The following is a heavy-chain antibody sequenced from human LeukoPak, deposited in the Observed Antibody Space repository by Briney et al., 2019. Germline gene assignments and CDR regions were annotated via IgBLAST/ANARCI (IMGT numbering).Heavy chain of an antibody. Sequence: GRSLRLSCAASGFTFSSYGMHWVRQAPGKGLEWVAVIWYDGSNKYYADSVKGRFTISRDNAKNSLYLQMNSLRDEDTAVYYCARGPRWELLSYYYYGMDVWGQGTTVTVSS. V-gene: IGHV3-33*01. CDR3: ARGPRWELLSYYYYGMDV. J-gene: IGHJ6*02. CDR1: GFTFSSYG. D-gene: IGHD1-26*01. CDR2: IWYDGSNK.